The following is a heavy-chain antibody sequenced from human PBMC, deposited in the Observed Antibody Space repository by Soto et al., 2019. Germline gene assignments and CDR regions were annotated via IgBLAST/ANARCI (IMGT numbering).Heavy chain of an antibody. D-gene: IGHD5-12*01. J-gene: IGHJ4*02. CDR2: IIPILGIA. CDR1: GGTSSSYT. CDR3: ARTSGSGYDFGDYFDY. V-gene: IGHV1-69*02. Sequence: KVSCKASGGTSSSYTISWLRQAPGQGLEWMGRIIPILGIANYAQKFQGWVTMTRDTSISTAYMELSRLRSDDTAVYYCARTSGSGYDFGDYFDYWGQGTLVTVSS.